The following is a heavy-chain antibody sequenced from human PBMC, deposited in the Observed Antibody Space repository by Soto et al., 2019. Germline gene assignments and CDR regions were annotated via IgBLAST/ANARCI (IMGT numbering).Heavy chain of an antibody. CDR1: GFTFSNYA. Sequence: EVQLLESGGGLVQPGGSLRLSCAASGFTFSNYAMSWVRQAPGKGLEWVSTISGSADATFYADSVKGRFAIFRDNSRTMFYLQMNSLRAEDTAVYYCAKGGDGYCSTTSCLFHFDYWGPGTLATVSS. J-gene: IGHJ4*02. CDR3: AKGGDGYCSTTSCLFHFDY. V-gene: IGHV3-23*01. CDR2: ISGSADAT. D-gene: IGHD2-2*01.